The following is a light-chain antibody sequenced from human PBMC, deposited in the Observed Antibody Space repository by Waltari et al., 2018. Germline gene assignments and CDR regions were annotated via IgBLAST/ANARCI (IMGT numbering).Light chain of an antibody. CDR1: QSLLNSNGYNS. J-gene: IGKJ1*01. CDR2: LGS. V-gene: IGKV2-28*01. CDR3: MQALQIPWT. Sequence: DIVMTQSPLSLPVTPGEPASISCRSSQSLLNSNGYNSLDWYLQKPGQSPQLLIYLGSNRASGVPDRFSGSESGTDFTLKISRVEAEDVGVYYCMQALQIPWTFGQGTKVEIK.